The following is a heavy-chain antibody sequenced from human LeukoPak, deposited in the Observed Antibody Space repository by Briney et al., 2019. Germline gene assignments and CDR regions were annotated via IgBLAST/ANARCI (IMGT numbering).Heavy chain of an antibody. V-gene: IGHV4-59*11. J-gene: IGHJ3*02. CDR3: ARELVTVTKGFDI. Sequence: SETLSLTCAVSGDSFSSHYWTWIRQPPGRGLEWIGYISYIGTTNYNPSLKSRVTISIDTSKNQFSLKLSSVTTADTAVYYCARELVTVTKGFDIWGLGTIVSVSS. CDR2: ISYIGTT. D-gene: IGHD4-17*01. CDR1: GDSFSSHY.